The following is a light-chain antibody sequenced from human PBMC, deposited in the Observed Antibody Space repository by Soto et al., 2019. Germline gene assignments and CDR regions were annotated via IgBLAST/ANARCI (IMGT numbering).Light chain of an antibody. CDR2: DVS. CDR1: QSINNL. J-gene: IGKJ5*01. Sequence: DVQMTQSPSTLSASVGDRVNINCRASQSINNLLAWYQQKPGKAPKFLIYDVSTLESGVPSRFSGSGSGTEFTLTISSLQPEDFATYYCQQSYSTPITFGQGTRLEI. V-gene: IGKV1-5*01. CDR3: QQSYSTPIT.